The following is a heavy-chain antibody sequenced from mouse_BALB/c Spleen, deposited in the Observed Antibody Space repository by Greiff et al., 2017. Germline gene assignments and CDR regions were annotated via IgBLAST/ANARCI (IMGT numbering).Heavy chain of an antibody. CDR2: LSSGGST. Sequence: EVMLVESGGGLVKPGGSLKLSCAASGFTFSSYAMSWVRQTPEKRLEWVASLSSGGSTYYPDSVKGRFTISSDNARNILYLQMSSLRSEDTAMYYCASGDGYDGFAYWGQGTLVTVSA. CDR1: GFTFSSYA. J-gene: IGHJ3*01. D-gene: IGHD2-2*01. V-gene: IGHV5-6-5*01. CDR3: ASGDGYDGFAY.